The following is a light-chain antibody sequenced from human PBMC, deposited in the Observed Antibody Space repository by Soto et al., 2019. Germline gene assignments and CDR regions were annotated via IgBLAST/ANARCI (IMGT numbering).Light chain of an antibody. V-gene: IGKV3-15*01. CDR3: QQYNNWPLT. J-gene: IGKJ4*01. CDR2: GAS. Sequence: EIVMTQSPATLSVSPGERATLSCRASQSVGSNLAWYQQKPGQAPRLLIYGASTRATAFPARFSGSGSGTEFTLTFGSLQSEDFAVYYCQQYNNWPLTFGGGTKVEIK. CDR1: QSVGSN.